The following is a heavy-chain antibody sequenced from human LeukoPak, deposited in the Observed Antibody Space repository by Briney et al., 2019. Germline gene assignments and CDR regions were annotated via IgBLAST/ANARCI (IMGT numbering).Heavy chain of an antibody. V-gene: IGHV3-9*01. J-gene: IGHJ1*01. Sequence: GGSLRLSCAASGFTFDDYAMHWVRQAPGKGLEWVSGISWNSGSIGYADSVKGRFTISRDNAKNSLYLQMNSLRAEDTAVYYCARGSSSWYSEYFQHWGQGTLVTVSS. CDR3: ARGSSSWYSEYFQH. CDR1: GFTFDDYA. CDR2: ISWNSGSI. D-gene: IGHD6-13*01.